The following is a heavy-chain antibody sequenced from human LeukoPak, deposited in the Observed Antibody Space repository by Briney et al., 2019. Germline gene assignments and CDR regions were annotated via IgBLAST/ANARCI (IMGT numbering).Heavy chain of an antibody. CDR2: IRYDGSNK. CDR3: AKDHRAYCGGDCVDFDY. CDR1: GFTFSSYG. D-gene: IGHD2-21*02. J-gene: IGHJ4*02. V-gene: IGHV3-30*02. Sequence: GGSLRLSCAASGFTFSSYGMHWVRQAPGKGLEWVAFIRYDGSNKYYADSVKGRFTISRDNSENTLYLQMNSLRAEDTAVYYCAKDHRAYCGGDCVDFDYWGQGTLVTVSS.